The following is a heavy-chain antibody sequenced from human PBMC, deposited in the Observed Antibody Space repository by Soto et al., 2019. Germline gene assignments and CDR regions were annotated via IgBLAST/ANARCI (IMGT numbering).Heavy chain of an antibody. CDR2: IIPILGIA. V-gene: IGHV1-69*08. CDR1: GGTFSSYT. D-gene: IGHD2-15*01. CDR3: TRDRGGRAFDI. J-gene: IGHJ3*02. Sequence: QVQLVQSGAEVKKPGSSVKVYCKASGGTFSSYTISWVRQAPGQGLEWMGRIIPILGIANYAQKFQGRVMITAEKSTRTAYMELSRLRSEDTAVYYCTRDRGGRAFDIWGQGTMVTVSS.